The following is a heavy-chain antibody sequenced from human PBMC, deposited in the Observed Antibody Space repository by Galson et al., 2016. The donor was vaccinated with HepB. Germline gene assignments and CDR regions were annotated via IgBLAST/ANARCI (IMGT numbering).Heavy chain of an antibody. D-gene: IGHD5-12*01. Sequence: SLRLSCAASGFTFSTYAMSWVRQAPGKGLEWVPAISHASGSEFYGDSVKGRFTIYRDNSENTVYLELNSLTAEDTAIYYCVNRAEYSGRDNGFQYWGRGTLVTVTS. V-gene: IGHV3-23*01. CDR1: GFTFSTYA. J-gene: IGHJ4*02. CDR2: ISHASGSE. CDR3: VNRAEYSGRDNGFQY.